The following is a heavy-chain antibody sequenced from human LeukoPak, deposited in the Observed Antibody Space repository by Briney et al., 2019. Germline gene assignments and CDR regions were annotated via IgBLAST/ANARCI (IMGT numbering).Heavy chain of an antibody. CDR1: GFTFSSCS. Sequence: GGSLRLSCAASGFTFSSCSLHWVRRAPGKGLEWVALISYDGSIKYYADSVKGRFIISRDNSENTLYLQMNSLRAEDTAVYYCARTAYCGGDCYAEFDYWGQGTLVTVSS. D-gene: IGHD2-21*02. CDR3: ARTAYCGGDCYAEFDY. J-gene: IGHJ4*02. CDR2: ISYDGSIK. V-gene: IGHV3-30-3*01.